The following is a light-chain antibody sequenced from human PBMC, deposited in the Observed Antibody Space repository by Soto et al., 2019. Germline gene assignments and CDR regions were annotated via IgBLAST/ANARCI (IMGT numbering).Light chain of an antibody. CDR1: PSVSSTS. CDR3: QQYGSSPIT. Sequence: EIVLTQSPGTLSLSRGERATLSGRASPSVSSTSLAWYQQNPGLAPRLLIYGESSRATGIPDRFSGSGSGTDFTLTITRLEPEEFAVYDCQQYGSSPITFGQGTRLDIK. J-gene: IGKJ5*01. CDR2: GES. V-gene: IGKV3-20*01.